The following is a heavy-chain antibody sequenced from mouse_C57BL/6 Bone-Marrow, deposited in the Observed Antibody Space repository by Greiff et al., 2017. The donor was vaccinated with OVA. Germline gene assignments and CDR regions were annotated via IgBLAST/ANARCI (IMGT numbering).Heavy chain of an antibody. V-gene: IGHV1-85*01. CDR2: IYPSDGST. D-gene: IGHD2-12*01. Sequence: QVQLQQSGPELVKPGASVKLSCKASGYTFTSYDINWVKQRPGQGLEWIGWIYPSDGSTKYNEKFQGKATLTVDNSSSTPYMQLHSLTSEDAAVDICARGEECYPYYFDYWGQGTTLTVSS. CDR3: ARGEECYPYYFDY. CDR1: GYTFTSYD. J-gene: IGHJ2*01.